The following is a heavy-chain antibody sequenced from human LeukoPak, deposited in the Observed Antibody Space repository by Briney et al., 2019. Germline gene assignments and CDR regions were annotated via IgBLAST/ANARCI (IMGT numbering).Heavy chain of an antibody. V-gene: IGHV1-69*13. CDR2: IIPIFGTA. CDR1: GGTFSSYA. J-gene: IGHJ6*02. Sequence: ASVKVSCKASGGTFSSYAISWVRQAPGQGLEWMGGIIPIFGTANYAQKFQGRVTITADESTSTAYMELSSLRSEDTAVYYCTGYCSSTSYYTPLGMDVWGQGTTVTVSS. CDR3: TGYCSSTSYYTPLGMDV. D-gene: IGHD2-2*02.